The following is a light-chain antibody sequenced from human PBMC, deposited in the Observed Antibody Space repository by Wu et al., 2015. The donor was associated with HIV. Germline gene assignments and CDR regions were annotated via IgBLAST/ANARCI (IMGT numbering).Light chain of an antibody. CDR1: QSVRNY. Sequence: EIVLTQSPATLSLSPGERATLSCRASQSVRNYLAWFQQKPGQTPRLLIYDASNRATGIPARFSGSGSGTDFTLTFSSLEPEDFALYYCQQRSNWPWTFGQGTKVEFK. V-gene: IGKV3-11*01. CDR2: DAS. CDR3: QQRSNWPWT. J-gene: IGKJ1*01.